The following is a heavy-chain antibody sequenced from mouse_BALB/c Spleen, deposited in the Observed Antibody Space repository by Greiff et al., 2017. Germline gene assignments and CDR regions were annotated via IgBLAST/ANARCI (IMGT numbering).Heavy chain of an antibody. V-gene: IGHV2-4-1*01. D-gene: IGHD2-1*01. CDR1: GFSLTSYG. Sequence: VQGVESGPGLVQPSQSLSITCTVSGFSLTSYGVHWVRQSPGKGLEWLGVIWSGGSTDYNAAFISRLSISKDNSKSQVFFKMNSLQADDTAIYYCARPSHGNYVYAMDYWGQGTSVTVSS. CDR3: ARPSHGNYVYAMDY. CDR2: IWSGGST. J-gene: IGHJ4*01.